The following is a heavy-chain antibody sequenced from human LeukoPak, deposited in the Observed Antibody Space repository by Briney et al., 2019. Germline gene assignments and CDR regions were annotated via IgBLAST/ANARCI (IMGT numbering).Heavy chain of an antibody. CDR1: GFTFSSYA. Sequence: GGSLRLSCAASGFTFSSYAMSWVRQAPGKGLEWVSAISGSGGSTYYADSVKGRFTISRDNSKNTLYLQMNSQRAEDTAVYYCAKMSASMDYYDSSGYYYFDYWGQGTLVTVSS. CDR2: ISGSGGST. CDR3: AKMSASMDYYDSSGYYYFDY. J-gene: IGHJ4*02. V-gene: IGHV3-23*01. D-gene: IGHD3-22*01.